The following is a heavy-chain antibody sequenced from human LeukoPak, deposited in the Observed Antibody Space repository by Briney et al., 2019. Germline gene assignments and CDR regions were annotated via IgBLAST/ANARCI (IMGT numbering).Heavy chain of an antibody. CDR2: ISYDGTYK. V-gene: IGHV3-30-3*01. CDR1: GFSFSSHP. D-gene: IGHD6-13*01. CDR3: ARGVYEEDVNY. Sequence: PGTSLRLSCAASGFSFSSHPIHWVRQAPGKGLEWVAVISYDGTYKYYADSVKGRFTIPRDNSKNTVYLQMNSLRGEDTAVYYCARGVYEEDVNYWGQGTLVTVSS. J-gene: IGHJ4*02.